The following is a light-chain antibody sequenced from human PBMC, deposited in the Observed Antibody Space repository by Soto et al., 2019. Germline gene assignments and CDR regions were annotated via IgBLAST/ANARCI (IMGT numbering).Light chain of an antibody. J-gene: IGKJ4*01. Sequence: EIVLTQSPGTLSLSPGERATLSSRASKSVGRGYLAWYQQKPGQAPRLLIYHASNRATGIPDRFSGSGSGTDFTLTISRLEPEDFAEFYCQEYASLPLTFGGGTKVEI. CDR1: KSVGRGY. CDR3: QEYASLPLT. CDR2: HAS. V-gene: IGKV3-20*01.